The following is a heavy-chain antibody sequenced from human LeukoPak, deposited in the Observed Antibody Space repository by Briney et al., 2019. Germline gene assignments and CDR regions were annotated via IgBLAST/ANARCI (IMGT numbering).Heavy chain of an antibody. CDR3: AREIFGSGSYPDS. J-gene: IGHJ4*02. Sequence: GGSLRLSCAASGFAFNTYAMHWVRQAPGQGLEWVALIWHDGSHKFYSNSVRGQFTISRDHSKNTVSLQMNNLRPEDTAVYYCAREIFGSGSYPDSWGQGTLVTVSS. CDR2: IWHDGSHK. CDR1: GFAFNTYA. D-gene: IGHD3-10*01. V-gene: IGHV3-33*01.